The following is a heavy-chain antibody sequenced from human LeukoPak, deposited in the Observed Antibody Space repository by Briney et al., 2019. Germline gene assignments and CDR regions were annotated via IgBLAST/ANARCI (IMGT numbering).Heavy chain of an antibody. CDR2: IDNAGSIT. J-gene: IGHJ4*02. CDR3: VRSAFHAGSGNYYDY. D-gene: IGHD3-22*01. CDR1: GFTFSNYW. Sequence: GGSLRLSCAASGFTFSNYWIHWVRQAPGKGLVWVSRIDNAGSITTYADSVKGQFTISRDNAENTLYLQMNSLRVEDTAVYYCVRSAFHAGSGNYYDYWGQGTLVSVSS. V-gene: IGHV3-74*03.